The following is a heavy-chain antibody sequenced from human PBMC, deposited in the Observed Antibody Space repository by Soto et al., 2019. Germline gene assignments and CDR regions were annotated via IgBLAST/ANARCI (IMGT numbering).Heavy chain of an antibody. D-gene: IGHD5-18*01. CDR1: GGSISSYY. V-gene: IGHV4-59*01. Sequence: SETLSLTCTVSGGSISSYYWSWIRQPPGKGLEWIGYIYYSGSTNYNPSLKSRVTISVDTSKNQFSLKLSSVTAADTAVYYCARGGGYSYGDYYFDYWGQGTLVTVPQ. J-gene: IGHJ4*02. CDR3: ARGGGYSYGDYYFDY. CDR2: IYYSGST.